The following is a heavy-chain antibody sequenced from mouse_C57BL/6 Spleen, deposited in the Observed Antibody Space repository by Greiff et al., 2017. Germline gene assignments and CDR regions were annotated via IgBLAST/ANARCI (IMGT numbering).Heavy chain of an antibody. CDR3: ARSGITTDFDY. Sequence: QVQLQQPGAELVKPGASVKLSCKASGYTFTSYWMNWVKQRPGRGLEWIGRIDPNRGGTKYNEKFKSKATLTVDKPSSTAYMQLSSLTSDDSAFYYCARSGITTDFDYWGQGTTLTVSS. CDR2: IDPNRGGT. CDR1: GYTFTSYW. V-gene: IGHV1-72*01. J-gene: IGHJ2*01. D-gene: IGHD1-1*01.